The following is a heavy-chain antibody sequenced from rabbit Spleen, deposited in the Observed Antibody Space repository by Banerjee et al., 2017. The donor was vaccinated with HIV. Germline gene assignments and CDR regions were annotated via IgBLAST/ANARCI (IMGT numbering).Heavy chain of an antibody. Sequence: QEQLEESGGDLVKPGASLTLTCIASGVSFSGNSYICWVRQAPGKGLEWIVCIDSGSSGFTYFANWAKGRFTISKTSSTAVTLQMTSLTAADTATYFCARDTGTSFSSYGMDLWGPGTLVTVS. CDR3: ARDTGTSFSSYGMDL. CDR2: IDSGSSGFT. J-gene: IGHJ6*01. V-gene: IGHV1S45*01. D-gene: IGHD7-1*01. CDR1: GVSFSGNSY.